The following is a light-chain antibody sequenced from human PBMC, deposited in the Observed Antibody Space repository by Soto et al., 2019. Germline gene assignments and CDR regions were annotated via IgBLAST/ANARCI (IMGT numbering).Light chain of an antibody. CDR3: QSYDTSLSGSV. V-gene: IGLV1-40*01. CDR1: SSNIGAGYD. Sequence: QSVLTQPPSVSGAPGQRVTISCTGTSSNIGAGYDVHWYQHLPGTAPKLLIYGNNDRPSGVPDRFSGSKSGTSASLAITGLQAEDEADDYCQSYDTSLSGSVFGRGTKVTVL. J-gene: IGLJ2*01. CDR2: GNN.